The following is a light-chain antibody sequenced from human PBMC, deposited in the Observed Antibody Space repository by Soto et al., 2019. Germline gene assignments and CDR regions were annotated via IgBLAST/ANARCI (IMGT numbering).Light chain of an antibody. CDR2: AAS. Sequence: IQLTQSPSSLSASVGDRVTITCRASQGIASYLAWYQQKPGKAPKLLIYAASTLQSGVPSRFSDSGSGTDFTLTISSLQPEDFATYYCQHLHTYPYTFGQGTKLEIK. CDR1: QGIASY. J-gene: IGKJ2*01. V-gene: IGKV1-9*01. CDR3: QHLHTYPYT.